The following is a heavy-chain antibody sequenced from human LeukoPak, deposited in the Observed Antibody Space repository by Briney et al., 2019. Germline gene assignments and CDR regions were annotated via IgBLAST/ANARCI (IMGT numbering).Heavy chain of an antibody. CDR2: ISYDGSNK. J-gene: IGHJ6*02. V-gene: IGHV3-30*09. D-gene: IGHD3-22*01. Sequence: GRSLRLSCAASGFTFSTSTMHGVRQAPGKGLDWVAVISYDGSNKFYADSVKGRFAISRDNSKNTLYLQMKSLRGYDSAVYYCARPLSNGYFHDSGGYYPYAMDVWGQGNTVTVSS. CDR1: GFTFSTST. CDR3: ARPLSNGYFHDSGGYYPYAMDV.